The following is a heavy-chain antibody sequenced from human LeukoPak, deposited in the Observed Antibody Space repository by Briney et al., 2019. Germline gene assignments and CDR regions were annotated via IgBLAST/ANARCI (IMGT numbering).Heavy chain of an antibody. Sequence: SETLSLTCAVYGGSFSDYYWSWIRQPPGKGLEWIGEINHGGSTNYNPSLESRVTLSVDTSKNQFSLKLTSVTAADTAVYYCARDGYSTPDVWGQGTTVTVSS. V-gene: IGHV4-34*01. CDR2: INHGGST. CDR1: GGSFSDYY. CDR3: ARDGYSTPDV. D-gene: IGHD6-13*01. J-gene: IGHJ6*02.